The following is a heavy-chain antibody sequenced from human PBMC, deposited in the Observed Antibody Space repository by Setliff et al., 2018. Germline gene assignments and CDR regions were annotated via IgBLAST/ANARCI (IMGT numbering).Heavy chain of an antibody. CDR1: GFTFSSFW. J-gene: IGHJ4*02. CDR3: ASSGYPLEH. Sequence: GGSLRLSCAASGFTFSSFWMHWVRQAPGKGLVWVSRIKSDGSSTTYADSVKGRFTISRDNSKNTLYLQMNSLRAEDTAVYYCASSGYPLEHWGQGTRVTVSS. V-gene: IGHV3-74*01. D-gene: IGHD3-3*01. CDR2: IKSDGSST.